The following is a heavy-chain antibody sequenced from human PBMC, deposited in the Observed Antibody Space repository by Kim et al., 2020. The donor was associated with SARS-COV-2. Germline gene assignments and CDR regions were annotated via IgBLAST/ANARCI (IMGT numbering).Heavy chain of an antibody. V-gene: IGHV3-33*06. J-gene: IGHJ4*02. CDR1: GFTFSSYA. CDR2: IWYDGSNK. D-gene: IGHD5-12*01. Sequence: GGSLRLSCAASGFTFSSYAMHWVRQAPGKGLEWVAVIWYDGSNKYYADSVKGRFTISRDNSKNTLYLQMNSLRAEDTAVYYCAKDKEMATIDPRSPIDDYWGQGTLVTVSS. CDR3: AKDKEMATIDPRSPIDDY.